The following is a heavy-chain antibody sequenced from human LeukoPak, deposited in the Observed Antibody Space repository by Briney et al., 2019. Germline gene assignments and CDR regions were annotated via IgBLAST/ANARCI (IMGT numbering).Heavy chain of an antibody. V-gene: IGHV4-39*01. CDR3: ASTLRFLPYRRFDY. CDR2: IYQSGSGSS. Sequence: SETLSLTCSVSGGPIISSNYYWGWIRQPPGKGLEWIRSIYQSGSGSSYYNPSLKSRVTISGDTSKNQFFLRLSSVTAADTAVYYCASTLRFLPYRRFDYLGQGTLVTVPS. D-gene: IGHD3-3*01. J-gene: IGHJ4*02. CDR1: GGPIISSNYY.